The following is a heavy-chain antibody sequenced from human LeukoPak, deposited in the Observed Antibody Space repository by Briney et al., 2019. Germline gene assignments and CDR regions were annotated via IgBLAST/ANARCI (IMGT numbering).Heavy chain of an antibody. CDR3: VKGVRMGVTSAFDI. J-gene: IGHJ3*02. CDR1: GFTVKSNY. CDR2: IYSGGST. D-gene: IGHD1-26*01. V-gene: IGHV3-53*01. Sequence: PGGSLRLSCAASGFTVKSNYMGWVRQAPGKGLEGVSVIYSGGSTHYADSVKGRFTISRDNSKNTLYLQMNSLRAEDTAVYYCVKGVRMGVTSAFDIWGQGTMVTVSS.